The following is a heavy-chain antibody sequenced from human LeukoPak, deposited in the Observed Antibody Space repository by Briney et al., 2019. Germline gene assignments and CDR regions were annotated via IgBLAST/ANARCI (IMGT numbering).Heavy chain of an antibody. Sequence: PGGSLRLSCAASGFTFSNAWMSWVRQAPGKGLEGVGRIKSKTDGGTTDYAAPVKGRLTISRDDSKNTLYLQMNSLKTEDTAVYYCTTGYCSRTSCYYFDYWGQGTLVTVSS. CDR2: IKSKTDGGTT. D-gene: IGHD2-2*01. CDR1: GFTFSNAW. V-gene: IGHV3-15*01. J-gene: IGHJ4*02. CDR3: TTGYCSRTSCYYFDY.